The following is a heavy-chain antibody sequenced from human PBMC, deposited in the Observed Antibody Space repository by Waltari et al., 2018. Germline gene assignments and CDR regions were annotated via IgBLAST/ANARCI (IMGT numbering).Heavy chain of an antibody. D-gene: IGHD6-19*01. CDR1: GGSISSSPYY. V-gene: IGHV4-39*01. CDR2: ISYSGST. J-gene: IGHJ4*02. Sequence: QLQLQESGPGLLKPSETLSLTCTVHGGSISSSPYYWGWIRQPPGKGLEWIGSISYSGSTYYTPSFKSRITISVDTSKNQFSLKLSSVIAADTAVYYCARLCLGCPFDYWGQGTLVTVSS. CDR3: ARLCLGCPFDY.